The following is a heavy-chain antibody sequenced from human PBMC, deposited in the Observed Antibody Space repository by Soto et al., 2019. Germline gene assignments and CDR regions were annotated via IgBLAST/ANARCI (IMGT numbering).Heavy chain of an antibody. CDR3: ARMGYCSGGRCYPAYYGMDV. CDR2: IFHSGST. V-gene: IGHV4-4*02. Sequence: SETLSLTCAVSGGSISTSDWWSWVRQPPGTGLEWIGEIFHSGSTHYNPSLRGRVSISVDKSKSQFSLKLTSVAAADTAVYYCARMGYCSGGRCYPAYYGMDVWGQGTTVTVSS. D-gene: IGHD2-15*01. J-gene: IGHJ6*02. CDR1: GGSISTSDW.